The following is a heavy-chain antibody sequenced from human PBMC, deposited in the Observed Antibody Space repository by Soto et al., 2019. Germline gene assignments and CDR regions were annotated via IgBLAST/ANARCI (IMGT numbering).Heavy chain of an antibody. CDR3: ARDEICSGGSCYSGNNWFDP. J-gene: IGHJ5*02. V-gene: IGHV1-46*01. CDR1: GYTFTSYY. D-gene: IGHD2-15*01. CDR2: INPSGGST. Sequence: ASVKVSCKASGYTFTSYYMHWVLQAPGQGLEWMGIINPSGGSTSYAQKFQGRVTMTRDTSTSTVYMELSSLRSEDTAVYYCARDEICSGGSCYSGNNWFDPWGQGTLLTVSS.